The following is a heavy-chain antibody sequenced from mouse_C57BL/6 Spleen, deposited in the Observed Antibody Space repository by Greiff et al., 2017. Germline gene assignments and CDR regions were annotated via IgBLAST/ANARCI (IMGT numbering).Heavy chain of an antibody. V-gene: IGHV1-72*01. Sequence: QVQLQQPGAELVKPGASVKLSCKASGYTFTSYWMHWVKQRPGRGLEWIGRIDPNSGGTKYNEKFKSKATLTVDKPYSTAYMQLSSLTSEDSAVYYCARGGITTVVDYYAMDYWGQGTSVTVSA. CDR1: GYTFTSYW. CDR2: IDPNSGGT. J-gene: IGHJ4*01. CDR3: ARGGITTVVDYYAMDY. D-gene: IGHD1-1*01.